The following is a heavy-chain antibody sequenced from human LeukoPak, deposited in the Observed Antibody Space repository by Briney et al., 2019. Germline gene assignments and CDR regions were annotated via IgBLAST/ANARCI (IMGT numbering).Heavy chain of an antibody. J-gene: IGHJ5*02. CDR2: MNPNSGNT. CDR3: ARAVDFPPLYGSGSGIGFDP. CDR1: GYTFTSYD. V-gene: IGHV1-8*01. Sequence: GASVKVSCKASGYTFTSYDINWVRQATGQGLEWMGWMNPNSGNTGYAQKFQGRVTMTRNTSISTAYMELSSLRSEDTAVYYCARAVDFPPLYGSGSGIGFDPWGQETLVTVSS. D-gene: IGHD3-10*01.